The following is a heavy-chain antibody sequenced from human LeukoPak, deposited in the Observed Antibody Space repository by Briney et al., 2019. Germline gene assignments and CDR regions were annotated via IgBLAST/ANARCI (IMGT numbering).Heavy chain of an antibody. Sequence: ASVKVSCKVSGYTLTELSMHWVRQAPGKGLEWMGGFDPEDGETIYAQKFQGRVTMTEDTSTDTAYMELSSLRSEDTAVYYCATVTPVSYPRTIEDEYLSGPGAFDIWGQGTMVTVSS. CDR2: FDPEDGET. CDR1: GYTLTELS. J-gene: IGHJ3*02. CDR3: ATVTPVSYPRTIEDEYLSGPGAFDI. V-gene: IGHV1-24*01. D-gene: IGHD6-25*01.